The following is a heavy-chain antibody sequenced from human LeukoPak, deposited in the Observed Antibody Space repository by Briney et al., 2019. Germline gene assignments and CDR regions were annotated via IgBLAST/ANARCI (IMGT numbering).Heavy chain of an antibody. CDR2: ISWDRFSI. CDR3: AKDSNSRGFYGFFQR. Sequence: GGSLRLSCAASGFTFDDYAMHWVWQAPGKGLEWVSGISWDRFSIGYADSVKGRFTLSRDIAENSLYLQMNSLRAEDTPLYYCAKDSNSRGFYGFFQRWGQGTLVTVSS. D-gene: IGHD3-22*01. V-gene: IGHV3-9*01. J-gene: IGHJ1*01. CDR1: GFTFDDYA.